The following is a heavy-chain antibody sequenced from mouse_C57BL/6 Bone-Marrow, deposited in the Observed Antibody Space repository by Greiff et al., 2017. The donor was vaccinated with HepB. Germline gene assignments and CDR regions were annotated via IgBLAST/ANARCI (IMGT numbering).Heavy chain of an antibody. CDR1: GFTFGSYG. V-gene: IGHV5-6*01. Sequence: EVQGVESGGDLVKPGGSLKLSCAASGFTFGSYGMSWVRQTPDKRLEWVATISSGGSYTYYPDSVKGRFTISRDNAKNTLYLQMSSLKSEDTAMYYCARPPFAYWGQGTLVTVSA. J-gene: IGHJ3*01. CDR3: ARPPFAY. CDR2: ISSGGSYT.